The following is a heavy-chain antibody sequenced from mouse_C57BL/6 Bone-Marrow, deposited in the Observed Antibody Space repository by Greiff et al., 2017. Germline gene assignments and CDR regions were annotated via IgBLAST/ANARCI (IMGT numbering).Heavy chain of an antibody. J-gene: IGHJ2*01. Sequence: VQLQESGAELVRPGASVKLSCKASGYTFTDYYINWVKQRPGQGLEWIARIYPGSGNTYYNEKFKGKDTLTAEKSSSTAYMQLSSLTSEDSAVYFCARRGPYYGSSYFDYWGQGTTLTVSS. CDR1: GYTFTDYY. CDR2: IYPGSGNT. CDR3: ARRGPYYGSSYFDY. D-gene: IGHD1-1*01. V-gene: IGHV1-76*01.